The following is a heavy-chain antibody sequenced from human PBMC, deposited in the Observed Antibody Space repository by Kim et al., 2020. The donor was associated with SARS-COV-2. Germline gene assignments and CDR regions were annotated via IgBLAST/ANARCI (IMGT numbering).Heavy chain of an antibody. CDR2: VSCSGAGT. J-gene: IGHJ1*01. Sequence: GGSLRLSCAASGFTFSSYAMTWVRQAPGKGLEWVSTVSCSGAGTYYADSVKGRFTISRDNSKNTLYLQVNSLRAEDTAVYYCAKGGQYSWSPSDQWGQGT. CDR3: AKGGQYSWSPSDQ. D-gene: IGHD1-20*01. CDR1: GFTFSSYA. V-gene: IGHV3-23*01.